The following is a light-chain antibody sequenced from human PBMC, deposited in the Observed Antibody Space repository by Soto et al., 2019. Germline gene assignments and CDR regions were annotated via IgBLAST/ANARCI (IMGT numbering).Light chain of an antibody. Sequence: EIVLTQSPGTLSLSPGERATLSCRASQSVSSNYLAWYQQKPVQAPRLLIYGASSRATGIPDRFSGSGSGTDFTLTISRLEPEDFAVYYCQQYGSSHSFGQGTKLEIK. V-gene: IGKV3-20*01. CDR3: QQYGSSHS. CDR1: QSVSSNY. J-gene: IGKJ2*01. CDR2: GAS.